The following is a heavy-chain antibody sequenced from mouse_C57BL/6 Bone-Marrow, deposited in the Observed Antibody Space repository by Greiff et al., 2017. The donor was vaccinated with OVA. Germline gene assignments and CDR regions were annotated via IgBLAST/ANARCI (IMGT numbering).Heavy chain of an antibody. V-gene: IGHV1-19*01. J-gene: IGHJ3*01. CDR2: INPYNGGT. D-gene: IGHD2-1*01. CDR3: ARAIYYWAWFAY. CDR1: GYTFTDYY. Sequence: EVQGVESGPVLVKPGASVKMSCKASGYTFTDYYMNWVKQSHGKSLEWIGVINPYNGGTSYNQKFKGKATLTVDKSSSTAYMELNSLTSEDSAVYYCARAIYYWAWFAYWGQGTLVTVSA.